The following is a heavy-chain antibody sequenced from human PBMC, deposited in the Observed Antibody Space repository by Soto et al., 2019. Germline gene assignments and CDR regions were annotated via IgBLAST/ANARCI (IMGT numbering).Heavy chain of an antibody. Sequence: GGSLRLSCAASGFTFSSYAVSWVLQAPGKXPEWISSISGSGSTIYYADSVKGRFTISRDNSKNTLYLQMSSLRAEDTAVYYCAKVFYYYDSSGYYYFDYWGQGTLVTVSS. CDR3: AKVFYYYDSSGYYYFDY. D-gene: IGHD3-22*01. J-gene: IGHJ4*02. CDR2: ISGSGSTI. CDR1: GFTFSSYA. V-gene: IGHV3-23*01.